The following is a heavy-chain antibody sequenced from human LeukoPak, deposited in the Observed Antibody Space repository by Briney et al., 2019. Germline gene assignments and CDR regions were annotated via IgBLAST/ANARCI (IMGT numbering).Heavy chain of an antibody. CDR3: ARLALYGDRGDYFDY. J-gene: IGHJ4*02. CDR2: VYYSGST. Sequence: PSETLSLTCTVSGVSITNSRYYWGWIRQPPGQGLEWIGSVYYSGSTYYNSTLKSRVTISVDTSKNQFSLKLSSVTAADTAVYYCARLALYGDRGDYFDYWGQGTLVTVSS. CDR1: GVSITNSRYY. V-gene: IGHV4-39*07. D-gene: IGHD4-17*01.